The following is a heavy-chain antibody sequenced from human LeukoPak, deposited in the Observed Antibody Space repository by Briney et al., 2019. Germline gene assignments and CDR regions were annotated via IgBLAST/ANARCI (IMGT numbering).Heavy chain of an antibody. CDR3: ARRPPHSDYGSGSRFDY. V-gene: IGHV1-18*01. J-gene: IGHJ4*02. D-gene: IGHD3-10*01. CDR2: ISAYNGNT. CDR1: GYTFSNYG. Sequence: ASVKVSCKASGYTFSNYGISWVRQAPGQGLQWMGWISAYNGNTYYAQKLQGRVTMTTDISTSTAYMELRSLTSDDTAVYYCARRPPHSDYGSGSRFDYWGQGTLVTVSS.